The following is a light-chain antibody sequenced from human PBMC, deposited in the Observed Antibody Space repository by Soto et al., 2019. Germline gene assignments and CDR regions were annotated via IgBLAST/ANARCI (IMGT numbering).Light chain of an antibody. CDR2: YDD. V-gene: IGLV1-36*01. CDR3: AAWDDSLNGWV. CDR1: SSNIGNNA. J-gene: IGLJ3*02. Sequence: QSVLTQPPSVSEAPRQRVTISCSGSSSNIGNNAVNWYQQVPGKAPKLLIYYDDLLPSGVSERFSGSKSGTSASLAISGLQSEDDADYCCAAWDDSLNGWVFGGGTKVTVL.